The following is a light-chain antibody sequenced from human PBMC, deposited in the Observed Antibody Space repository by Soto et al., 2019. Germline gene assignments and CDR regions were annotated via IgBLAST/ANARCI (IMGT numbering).Light chain of an antibody. CDR3: SSYTGSNTLEV. CDR1: SSDVGGYNY. V-gene: IGLV2-14*03. CDR2: DVT. Sequence: VLAQPPSVSGSPVQSITISCTGTSSDVGGYNYVSWYQQHPGKAPRLMIYDVTNRPSGVSNRFSGSKSGNTASLPISGLQAGDEGDYYCSSYTGSNTLEVFGTGTKVTVL. J-gene: IGLJ1*01.